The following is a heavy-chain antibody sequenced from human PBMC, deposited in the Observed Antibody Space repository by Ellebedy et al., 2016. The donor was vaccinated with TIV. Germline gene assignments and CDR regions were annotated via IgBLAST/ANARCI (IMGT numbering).Heavy chain of an antibody. CDR3: ARERAAGSLGYGMDV. D-gene: IGHD6-13*01. V-gene: IGHV3-11*06. CDR1: GFTFSDYY. Sequence: PGGSLRLSCAASGFTFSDYYMSWIRQAPGKGLEWVSYISSSGSYTNYADSVKGRFTISRDNAKNSLYLQMNSLRAEDTAVYYCARERAAGSLGYGMDVWGQGTTVTVSS. J-gene: IGHJ6*02. CDR2: ISSSGSYT.